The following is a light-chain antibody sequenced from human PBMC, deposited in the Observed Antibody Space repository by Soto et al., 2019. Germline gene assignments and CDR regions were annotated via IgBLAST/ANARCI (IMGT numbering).Light chain of an antibody. CDR1: QSVSSN. V-gene: IGKV3-15*01. J-gene: IGKJ1*01. CDR2: DAS. CDR3: QQYDNWPRT. Sequence: EKVMAQSPATLSVSPGERATLSCRASQSVSSNLAWYQQKPGQPPRLLIYDASTRATRIPSRFSGSGSGTEFTLTISSLQSEDFAVYYCQQYDNWPRTFGQGTKVDI.